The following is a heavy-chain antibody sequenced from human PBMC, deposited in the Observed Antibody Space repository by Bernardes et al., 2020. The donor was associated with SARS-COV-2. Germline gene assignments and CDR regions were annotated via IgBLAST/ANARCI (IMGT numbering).Heavy chain of an antibody. D-gene: IGHD3-10*01. V-gene: IGHV3-11*06. CDR2: ISESSGYT. CDR1: GFTFSDFY. J-gene: IGHJ4*02. Sequence: GYLRRSCAVSGFTFSDFYMKWIRPAPGKGLECISYISESSGYTKYVDSVKGRFTISRDNAKNSLYLQMNNLRAEDTAVYYCVRDRRANTGWFGEDYWGQGTLVTVSS. CDR3: VRDRRANTGWFGEDY.